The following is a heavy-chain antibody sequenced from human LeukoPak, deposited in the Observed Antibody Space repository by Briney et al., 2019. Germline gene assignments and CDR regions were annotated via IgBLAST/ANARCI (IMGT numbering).Heavy chain of an antibody. CDR1: GNTFSNYT. D-gene: IGHD3/OR15-3a*01. V-gene: IGHV1-69*13. Sequence: ASVKVSCKASGNTFSNYTISWVRQAPGQGLEWMGRIIPIFGTANYAQKFQGRVTITADESTSTAYMELSSLISEDTAVYYCARARLGGLVDYWGQGTLVTVSS. J-gene: IGHJ4*02. CDR3: ARARLGGLVDY. CDR2: IIPIFGTA.